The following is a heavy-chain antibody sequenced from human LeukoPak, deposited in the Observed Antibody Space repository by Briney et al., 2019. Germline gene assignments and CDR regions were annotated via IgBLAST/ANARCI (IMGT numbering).Heavy chain of an antibody. CDR1: RFTFSSYA. CDR2: ISGSGGST. V-gene: IGHV3-23*01. Sequence: QPGGSLRLSCAASRFTFSSYAMSWVRQAPGKGLEWVSGISGSGGSTYYADSVKGRFTISRDNSKNTLYLQLNSLRVEDTAVYYCAKDIQLWLEGEGYWGQGTLVTVSS. CDR3: AKDIQLWLEGEGY. J-gene: IGHJ4*02. D-gene: IGHD5-18*01.